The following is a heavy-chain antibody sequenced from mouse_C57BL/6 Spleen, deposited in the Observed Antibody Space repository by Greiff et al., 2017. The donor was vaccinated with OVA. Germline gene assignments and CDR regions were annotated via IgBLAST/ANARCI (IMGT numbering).Heavy chain of an antibody. CDR2: IDPSDSYT. J-gene: IGHJ2*01. CDR1: GYTFTSYW. V-gene: IGHV1-59*01. Sequence: QVQLQQSGAELVRPGTSVKLSCKASGYTFTSYWMHWVKQRPGQGLEWIGVIDPSDSYTNYNQKFKGKATLTVDTSSSTAYMQLSSLTSEDSAVYYCAIVPSFGYWGQGTTLTVSS. D-gene: IGHD5-1*01. CDR3: AIVPSFGY.